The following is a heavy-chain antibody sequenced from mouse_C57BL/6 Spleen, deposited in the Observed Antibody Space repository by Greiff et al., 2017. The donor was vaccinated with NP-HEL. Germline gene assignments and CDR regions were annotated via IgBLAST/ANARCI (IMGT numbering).Heavy chain of an antibody. Sequence: VQLQQSGPELVKPGASVKISCKASGYAFSSSWMNWVKQRPGKGLEWIGRIYPGDGDTNYNGKFKGKATLTADKSSSTAYMQLSSLTSEDSAVYFCARPDYGSSSAWFAYWGQGTLVTVSA. CDR2: IYPGDGDT. D-gene: IGHD1-1*01. V-gene: IGHV1-82*01. J-gene: IGHJ3*01. CDR3: ARPDYGSSSAWFAY. CDR1: GYAFSSSW.